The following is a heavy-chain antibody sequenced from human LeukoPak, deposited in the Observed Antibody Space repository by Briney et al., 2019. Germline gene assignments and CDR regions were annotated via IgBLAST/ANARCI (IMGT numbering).Heavy chain of an antibody. CDR2: VYYSGST. CDR3: ARVGLDISTHLDY. V-gene: IGHV4-39*07. D-gene: IGHD2-2*01. CDR1: GGSIRGSSHY. Sequence: SGTLSLTCTVSGGSIRGSSHYWGWIRQPPGKGLEWIGSVYYSGSTYYNPSLKSRVTISVDTSKNQFSLKLSSVTAADTAVYYCARVGLDISTHLDYWGQGTLVTVSS. J-gene: IGHJ4*02.